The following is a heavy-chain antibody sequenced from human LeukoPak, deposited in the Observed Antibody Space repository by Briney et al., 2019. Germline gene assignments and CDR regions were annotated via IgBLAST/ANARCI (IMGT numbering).Heavy chain of an antibody. D-gene: IGHD2-8*02. CDR3: ARVRWVGYTSTYFDY. CDR1: CGFISSYY. CDR2: IYYSGST. Sequence: SGILSLTWTVSCGFISSYYWSWIRQPPGKGLDWVGYIYYSGSTNYNPSLKSRVTISVDTSKNQFSLKLSSVTAADTAVYYCARVRWVGYTSTYFDYWGQGTLVTVSS. J-gene: IGHJ4*02. V-gene: IGHV4-59*01.